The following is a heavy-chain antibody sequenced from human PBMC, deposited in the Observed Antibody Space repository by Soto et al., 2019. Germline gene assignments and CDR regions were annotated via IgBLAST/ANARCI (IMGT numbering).Heavy chain of an antibody. CDR3: ARGKWRYDFWSGYVGGKLHYFDY. J-gene: IGHJ4*02. V-gene: IGHV1-8*01. D-gene: IGHD3-3*01. Sequence: GASVKASCKASGYTFTSYDINWVRQATGQGLEWMGWMNPNSGNTGYAQKFQGRVTMTRNTSISTAYMELSSLRSEDTAVYYCARGKWRYDFWSGYVGGKLHYFDYWGQGTLVTVSS. CDR1: GYTFTSYD. CDR2: MNPNSGNT.